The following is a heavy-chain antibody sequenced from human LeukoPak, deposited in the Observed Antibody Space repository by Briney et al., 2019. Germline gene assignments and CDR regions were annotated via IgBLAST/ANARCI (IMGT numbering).Heavy chain of an antibody. CDR3: ARDPIGDCIGAFDM. CDR1: GFTFSAYA. Sequence: PGGSLRLSCTASGFTFSAYAMRWVRQAPGKGPGWVSAISGGGGSAFYADSVKGRFTISGDNSQYTLFLQMTSLRSEDTAVYYCARDPIGDCIGAFDMWGPGTMASVSS. CDR2: ISGGGGSA. D-gene: IGHD2-21*02. J-gene: IGHJ3*02. V-gene: IGHV3-23*01.